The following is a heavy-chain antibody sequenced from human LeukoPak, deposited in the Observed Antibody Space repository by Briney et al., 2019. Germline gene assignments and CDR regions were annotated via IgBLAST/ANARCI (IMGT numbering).Heavy chain of an antibody. J-gene: IGHJ4*02. V-gene: IGHV1-2*02. CDR2: INPNSGGT. CDR3: ARGRIQLWPRGGHYFDY. Sequence: ASVKVSCKASGYTFTGYYMHWVRQAPGQGLEWMGWINPNSGGTNYAQKFQGRVTMTRDTSISTAYMELSRLRSDDTAVYYCARGRIQLWPRGGHYFDYWGQGTLVTVSS. D-gene: IGHD5-18*01. CDR1: GYTFTGYY.